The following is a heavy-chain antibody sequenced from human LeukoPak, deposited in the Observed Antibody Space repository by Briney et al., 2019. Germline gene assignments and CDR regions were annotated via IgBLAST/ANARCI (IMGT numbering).Heavy chain of an antibody. CDR2: ISSSSSYI. CDR3: ARDRGAAGPNWFDP. D-gene: IGHD6-13*01. Sequence: GGSLRVSCAASGFTFGSYSMNWVRQAPGKGLEWVSSISSSSSYIYYADSVKGRFTISRDNAKNSLYLQMNSLRAEDTAVYYCARDRGAAGPNWFDPWGQGTLVTVSS. CDR1: GFTFGSYS. J-gene: IGHJ5*02. V-gene: IGHV3-21*01.